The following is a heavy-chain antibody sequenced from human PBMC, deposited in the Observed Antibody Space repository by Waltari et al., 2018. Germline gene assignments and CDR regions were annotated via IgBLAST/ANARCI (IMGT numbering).Heavy chain of an antibody. V-gene: IGHV1-2*02. J-gene: IGHJ3*02. D-gene: IGHD3-3*01. CDR3: ARDLFPNFWSGYGFDI. CDR2: RNPKSGAT. CDR1: GYTFRVYY. Sequence: QVHLVQSGAEVKKPGASVRVSCKTSGYTFRVYYIYWVRQAPGQGLDWMGWRNPKSGATNPEQKYQGRVTMTRDTSTSTVYMELRGLTSDDTAIYYCARDLFPNFWSGYGFDIWGQGTKVTVSS.